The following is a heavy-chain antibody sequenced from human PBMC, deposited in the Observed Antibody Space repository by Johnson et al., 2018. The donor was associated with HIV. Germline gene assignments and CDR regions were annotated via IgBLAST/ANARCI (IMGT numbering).Heavy chain of an antibody. Sequence: QVQLVESGGGVVQPGGSLRLSCAASGFTFSSYGMHWVRQAPGKGLAWVAFIRYDGSNKYYADSVKGRVTISRDNSKNTLYLQMNSLRAEDTAVYYCARQYRNSGSRTGAFDIWGQGTMVTVSS. J-gene: IGHJ3*02. V-gene: IGHV3-30*02. CDR3: ARQYRNSGSRTGAFDI. CDR1: GFTFSSYG. D-gene: IGHD1-26*01. CDR2: IRYDGSNK.